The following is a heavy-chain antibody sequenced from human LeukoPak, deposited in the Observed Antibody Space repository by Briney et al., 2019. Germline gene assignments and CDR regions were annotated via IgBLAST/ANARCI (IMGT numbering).Heavy chain of an antibody. D-gene: IGHD3-10*01. CDR1: AYTLTGYY. V-gene: IGHV1-2*02. Sequence: ASVKVSCKASAYTLTGYYMHWVRQAPGQGLEWIGWINPNSGGTNCAQKFQGRVTMTRDTSISTAYMELSRLSSDDTAVYYCARDRTLHGSGSYYFDYWGQGTLVTVSS. J-gene: IGHJ4*02. CDR3: ARDRTLHGSGSYYFDY. CDR2: INPNSGGT.